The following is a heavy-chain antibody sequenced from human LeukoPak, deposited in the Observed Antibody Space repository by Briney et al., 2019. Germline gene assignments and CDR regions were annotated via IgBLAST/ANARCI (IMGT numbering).Heavy chain of an antibody. D-gene: IGHD3-3*01. CDR2: IYYSGST. CDR3: ARAEYYDFWSGYSDSYYMDV. CDR1: GGSFSNYY. Sequence: SETLSLTCGVYGGSFSNYYWSWIRQPPGKGLEWIGYIYYSGSTNYNPSLKSRVTISVDTSKNQFSLKLSSVTAADTAVYYCARAEYYDFWSGYSDSYYMDVWGKGTTVTVSS. V-gene: IGHV4-59*01. J-gene: IGHJ6*03.